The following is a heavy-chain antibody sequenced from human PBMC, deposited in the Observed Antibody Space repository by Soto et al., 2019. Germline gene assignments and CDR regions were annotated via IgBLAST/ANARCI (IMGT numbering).Heavy chain of an antibody. CDR1: GGTFSSYT. J-gene: IGHJ1*01. D-gene: IGHD4-17*01. CDR2: IIPILAIE. V-gene: IGHV1-69*02. Sequence: QVQLVQSGAEVKKPGSSVKVSCKASGGTFSSYTMNWVRQAPGQGLEWMGRIIPILAIENYAQKFQGRATITADKSTSTAYMELSSLRSEDTAVYYCTRGYGDYDAYFPHWGQGTLITVSS. CDR3: TRGYGDYDAYFPH.